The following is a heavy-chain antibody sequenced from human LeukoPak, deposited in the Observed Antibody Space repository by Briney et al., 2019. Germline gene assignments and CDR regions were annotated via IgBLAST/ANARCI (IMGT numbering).Heavy chain of an antibody. D-gene: IGHD3-16*01. V-gene: IGHV4-59*01. CDR2: IYFSGST. Sequence: SETLSLTCTVSGAYISSYYWSWVRQPPGKGLEWIGHIYFSGSTSYNPSLKSRVTISVDIPNNRFSLTLTSVTAVDTAVYYCARDRLYEDFDYWGQGTQVIVSS. CDR1: GAYISSYY. CDR3: ARDRLYEDFDY. J-gene: IGHJ4*02.